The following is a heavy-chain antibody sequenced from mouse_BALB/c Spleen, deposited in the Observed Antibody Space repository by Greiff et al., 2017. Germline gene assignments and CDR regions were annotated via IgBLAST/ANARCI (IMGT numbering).Heavy chain of an antibody. CDR1: GYTFSSYW. Sequence: QVQLKQSGAELMKPGASVKISCTATGYTFSSYWIEWVKQRPGHGLEWIGEILPGSGSTNYNEKFKGKATFTADTSSNTAYMQLSSLTSEDSAVYYCARDWGYDGGNYFDYWGQGTTLTVSS. CDR3: ARDWGYDGGNYFDY. V-gene: IGHV1-9*01. D-gene: IGHD2-2*01. J-gene: IGHJ2*01. CDR2: ILPGSGST.